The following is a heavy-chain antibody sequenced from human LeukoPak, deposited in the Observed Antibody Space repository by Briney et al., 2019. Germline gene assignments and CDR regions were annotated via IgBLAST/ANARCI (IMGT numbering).Heavy chain of an antibody. D-gene: IGHD6-19*01. CDR2: INHSGST. CDR3: ARGYSSGWYVGYFDY. Sequence: NPSETLSLTRTVSGASVSSASYWSWIRQPPGKGLEWIGEINHSGSTNYNPSLKSRVTIPVDTSKNQFSLKLSSVTAADTAVYYCARGYSSGWYVGYFDYWGQGTLVTVSS. V-gene: IGHV4-34*01. CDR1: GASVSSASY. J-gene: IGHJ4*02.